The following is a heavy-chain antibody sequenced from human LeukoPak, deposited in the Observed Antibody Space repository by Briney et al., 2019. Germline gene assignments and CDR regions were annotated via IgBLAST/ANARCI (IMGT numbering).Heavy chain of an antibody. D-gene: IGHD3-10*01. Sequence: SETLSLTCTVSGGSISSSSYYWGWIRQPPGKGLEWIGSIYYSGSTYYNPSLKSRVTISGDTSKNQFSLKLSSVTAADTAVYYCARQRTGYYGSGSYSYYFDYWGQGTLVTVSS. J-gene: IGHJ4*02. CDR3: ARQRTGYYGSGSYSYYFDY. CDR1: GGSISSSSYY. V-gene: IGHV4-39*01. CDR2: IYYSGST.